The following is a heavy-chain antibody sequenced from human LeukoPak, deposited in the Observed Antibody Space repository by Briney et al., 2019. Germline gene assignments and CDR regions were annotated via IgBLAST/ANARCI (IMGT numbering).Heavy chain of an antibody. CDR2: INHSGST. Sequence: PSETLSPTCAVYGGSFSGYYWSWIRQPPGKGLEWIGEINHSGSTNYNPSLKSRVTISVDTSKNQFSLKLSSVTAADTAVYYCARVRIQLWLRNWFDPWGQGTLVTVSS. CDR3: ARVRIQLWLRNWFDP. D-gene: IGHD5-18*01. V-gene: IGHV4-34*01. J-gene: IGHJ5*02. CDR1: GGSFSGYY.